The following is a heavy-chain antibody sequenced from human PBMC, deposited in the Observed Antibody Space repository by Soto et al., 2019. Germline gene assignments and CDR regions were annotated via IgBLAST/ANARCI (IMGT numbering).Heavy chain of an antibody. CDR1: GYSFTSYW. D-gene: IGHD3-9*01. V-gene: IGHV5-51*01. CDR2: IYPGDSDT. CDR3: ARLGSIFATPNWFDP. Sequence: GESLKISCKGSGYSFTSYWIGWVRQMPGKGLEWMGIIYPGDSDTRYSPSFQGQVTISADKSISTAYLQWSSLKASDTAMYYCARLGSIFATPNWFDPWGQGTLVTVSS. J-gene: IGHJ5*02.